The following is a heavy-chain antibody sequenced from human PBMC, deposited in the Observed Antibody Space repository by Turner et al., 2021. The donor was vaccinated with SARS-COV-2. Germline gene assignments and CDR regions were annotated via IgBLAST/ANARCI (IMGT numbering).Heavy chain of an antibody. V-gene: IGHV3-74*01. D-gene: IGHD1-26*01. J-gene: IGHJ4*02. CDR3: AREGVGVTYYSDY. CDR2: INSDGSST. Sequence: ELQLVESGGGFVQPGGSLRLYCAASGFTFSSYWMHWVRQAPGKGLVWVSRINSDGSSTSYAESVKGRCTISRDNAMNTLYLQMNSLRAEDTAVYYCAREGVGVTYYSDYWGQGTLVTVSS. CDR1: GFTFSSYW.